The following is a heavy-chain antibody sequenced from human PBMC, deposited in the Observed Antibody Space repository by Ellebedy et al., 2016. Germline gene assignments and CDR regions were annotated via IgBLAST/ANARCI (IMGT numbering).Heavy chain of an antibody. D-gene: IGHD6-6*01. Sequence: SETLSLTXAVYGGSFSGYYWSWIRQSPGKGLEWIGEINHSGNTNYNPSLKSRLTISVDTSKNQFSLKLNSLTAADAALYYCARGNDDGIMARPDYMDVWGAGTTVTVSS. CDR1: GGSFSGYY. V-gene: IGHV4-34*01. J-gene: IGHJ6*03. CDR2: INHSGNT. CDR3: ARGNDDGIMARPDYMDV.